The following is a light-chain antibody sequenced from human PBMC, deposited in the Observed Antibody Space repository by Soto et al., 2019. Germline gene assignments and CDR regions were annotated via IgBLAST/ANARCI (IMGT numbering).Light chain of an antibody. CDR3: QQYGSSPTT. J-gene: IGKJ1*01. CDR1: QGVYNSY. Sequence: EIALTQSPGTLSLSPGERATLSCRASQGVYNSYLAWYQQNPGQAPRLVIYGASFRASGIPDRFSGSGSRTDFTLTISRLEPEDFAVYYCQQYGSSPTTFGQGTKVEFK. CDR2: GAS. V-gene: IGKV3-20*01.